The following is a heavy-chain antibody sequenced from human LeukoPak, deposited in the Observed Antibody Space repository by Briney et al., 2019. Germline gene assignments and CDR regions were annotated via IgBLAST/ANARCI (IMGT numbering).Heavy chain of an antibody. CDR1: GFTFSSYA. J-gene: IGHJ4*02. CDR2: ISYDGSNK. V-gene: IGHV3-30-3*01. CDR3: ARGLACDY. Sequence: GGSLRLSCAASGFTFSSYAMHWVRQAPGKGLEWVAVISYDGSNKYYADSVKGRFTISRDNSKNTLYLQMNSLRAEDTAVYYCARGLACDYWGQGTLVTVSS. D-gene: IGHD5/OR15-5a*01.